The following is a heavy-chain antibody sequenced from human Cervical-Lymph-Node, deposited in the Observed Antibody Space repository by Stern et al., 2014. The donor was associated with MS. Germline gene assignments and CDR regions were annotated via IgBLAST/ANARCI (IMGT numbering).Heavy chain of an antibody. J-gene: IGHJ3*02. CDR2: IDPDRGGT. CDR3: ARMAYSNIYYAGLDI. Sequence: VQLVQSGAEVKKPGVSVKVSCTAAGYIFTAYYIHWLRQAPGQGLVWLGWIDPDRGGTNYAQKFQGRVTMTRDTSISTAYMELTSPTSDDTAVYYCARMAYSNIYYAGLDIWGQGTMVTVSS. CDR1: GYIFTAYY. V-gene: IGHV1-2*02. D-gene: IGHD6-13*01.